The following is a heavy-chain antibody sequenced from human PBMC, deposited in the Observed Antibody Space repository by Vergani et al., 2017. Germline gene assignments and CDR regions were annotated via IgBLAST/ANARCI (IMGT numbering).Heavy chain of an antibody. D-gene: IGHD6-13*01. Sequence: EVQLVESGGGVVQPGGSLRLSCAASGFTFDDYVMHWVRQAPGQGLEWVSLISWDVGSTYYADSVKGRFTISRDNSKNSLYLQMNSLRTEDTPLYYYAKDKAPYNSSFSALNGGEYYYYGMDVWGQGTTVTVSS. CDR3: AKDKAPYNSSFSALNGGEYYYYGMDV. CDR2: ISWDVGST. CDR1: GFTFDDYV. J-gene: IGHJ6*02. V-gene: IGHV3-43*02.